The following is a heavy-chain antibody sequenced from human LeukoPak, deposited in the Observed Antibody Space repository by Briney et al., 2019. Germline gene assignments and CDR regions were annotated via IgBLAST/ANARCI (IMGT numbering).Heavy chain of an antibody. Sequence: GRSLTLSCPASGFTFISYAVHCVRQAAGKGLEYVSSISSKGVSTYYADAVKGRFTISIDNSKNTLYLQMGSMGAEDMAVYYGSRVAYTSGWSTFDYWGQGTLVTVSS. D-gene: IGHD6-19*01. CDR3: SRVAYTSGWSTFDY. V-gene: IGHV3-64*02. CDR1: GFTFISYA. J-gene: IGHJ4*02. CDR2: ISSKGVST.